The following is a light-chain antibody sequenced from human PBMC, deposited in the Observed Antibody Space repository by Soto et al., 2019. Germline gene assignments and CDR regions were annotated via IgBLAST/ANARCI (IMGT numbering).Light chain of an antibody. CDR1: QSVSSY. CDR2: DAS. V-gene: IGKV3-11*01. Sequence: EIVMTQSPATLSVSPGERATLSCRAGQSVSSYLAWYQQKPGQAPRLLIYDASNRATGIPARFSGSGSGTDFTLTISSLEPEDFAVYYCQQRSNWPPWTFGQGTKVDI. CDR3: QQRSNWPPWT. J-gene: IGKJ1*01.